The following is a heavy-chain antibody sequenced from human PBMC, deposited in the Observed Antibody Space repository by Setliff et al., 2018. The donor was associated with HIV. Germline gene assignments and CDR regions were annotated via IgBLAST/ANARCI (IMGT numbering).Heavy chain of an antibody. CDR3: AKGGRFFTNHYYYMDV. J-gene: IGHJ6*03. Sequence: GGSLRLSCAASGFTFSSYWMSWVRQAPGKGLEWVANIKQDGSEKYYVDSVKGRFTISRDNAKNSLYLQMNSLRAEDTAVYYCAKGGRFFTNHYYYMDVWGKGTTVTVSS. D-gene: IGHD3-3*01. CDR1: GFTFSSYW. V-gene: IGHV3-7*01. CDR2: IKQDGSEK.